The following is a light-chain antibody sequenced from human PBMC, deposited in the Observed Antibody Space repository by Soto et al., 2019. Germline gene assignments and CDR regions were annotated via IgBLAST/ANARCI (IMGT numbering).Light chain of an antibody. CDR1: QSISSY. CDR3: QQINSYPLT. V-gene: IGKV1-9*01. CDR2: GAS. Sequence: DIQMTQSPSSLSASVGDRVTITCRASQSISSYLNWYQQKPGKAPKLLIYGASTWESGVPARFSGSGSGTEFPLTISSLQPEDFATYYCQQINSYPLTFGGGTKVDIK. J-gene: IGKJ4*01.